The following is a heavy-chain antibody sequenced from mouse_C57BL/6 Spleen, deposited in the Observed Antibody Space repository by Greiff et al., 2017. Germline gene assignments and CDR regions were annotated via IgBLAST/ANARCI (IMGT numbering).Heavy chain of an antibody. CDR3: ARHENYGNYAMDY. V-gene: IGHV1-62-2*01. CDR1: GYTFTDHT. CDR2: FYPGSGSI. J-gene: IGHJ4*01. D-gene: IGHD2-1*01. Sequence: QVQLQQSDAELVKPGASVKISCKVSGYTFTDHTIHWMKQRPEQGLEWIGWFYPGSGSIKYNEKFKDKATLTADKSSSTVYMELSRLTSEDSAVYFCARHENYGNYAMDYWGQGTSVTVSS.